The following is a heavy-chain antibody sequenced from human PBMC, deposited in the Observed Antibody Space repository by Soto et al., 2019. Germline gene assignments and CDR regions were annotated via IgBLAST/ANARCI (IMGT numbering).Heavy chain of an antibody. CDR3: ARHSMDSYQQWLPHFDY. CDR2: IYYSGST. Sequence: PSETLSLTCTVSGGSLSSYYWSWIRQPPGKGLEWIGYIYYSGSTNYNPSLKSRVTISVDTSKNQFSLKLSSVTAADTAVYYCARHSMDSYQQWLPHFDYWGQGTLVTVSS. CDR1: GGSLSSYY. J-gene: IGHJ4*02. V-gene: IGHV4-59*08. D-gene: IGHD6-19*01.